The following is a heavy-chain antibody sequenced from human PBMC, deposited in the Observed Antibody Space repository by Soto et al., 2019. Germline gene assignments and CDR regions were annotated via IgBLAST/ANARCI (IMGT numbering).Heavy chain of an antibody. CDR1: VYSITAGGDY. CDR2: FYSSGSI. J-gene: IGHJ4*02. V-gene: IGHV4-31*03. D-gene: IGHD2-8*02. Sequence: PSWTXALTGFVSVYSITAGGDYLSWMRHHPGKVLDWIGSFYSSGSIIYNPSLRSRVSISGDTSSNQLSMSLTSVTAADTARYYCASMYSTGQGCLQTWGQGPLVNVYS. CDR3: ASMYSTGQGCLQT.